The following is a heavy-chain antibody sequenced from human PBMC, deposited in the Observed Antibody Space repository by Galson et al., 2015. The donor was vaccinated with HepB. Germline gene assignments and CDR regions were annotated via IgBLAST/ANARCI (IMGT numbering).Heavy chain of an antibody. CDR1: GFTFSSFS. D-gene: IGHD1-26*01. J-gene: IGHJ6*02. CDR3: AKELATAELLFARMDV. Sequence: SLRLSCAASGFTFSSFSMSWVRQAPGKGLEWVSAISGGGGSTYYADSVKGRFTISRDNSKNTLYLQMNSLRAEDTAVYYCAKELATAELLFARMDVWGQGTMVTVSS. V-gene: IGHV3-23*01. CDR2: ISGGGGST.